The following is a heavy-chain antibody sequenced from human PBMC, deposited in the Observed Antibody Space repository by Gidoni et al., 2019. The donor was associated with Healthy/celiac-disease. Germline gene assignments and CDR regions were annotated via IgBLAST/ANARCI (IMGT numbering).Heavy chain of an antibody. J-gene: IGHJ6*02. Sequence: GLEWIGEINHSGSTNYNPSLKSRVTISVDTSKNQFSLKLSSVTAADTAVYYCARSTYYYGMDVWGQGTTVTVSS. CDR2: INHSGST. CDR3: ARSTYYYGMDV. V-gene: IGHV4-34*01.